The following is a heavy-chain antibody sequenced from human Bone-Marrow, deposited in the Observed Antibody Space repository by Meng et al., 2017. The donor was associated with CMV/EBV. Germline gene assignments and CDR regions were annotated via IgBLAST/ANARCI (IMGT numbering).Heavy chain of an antibody. V-gene: IGHV1-69*10. CDR1: GGTFSSYA. CDR2: IIPILGIA. J-gene: IGHJ6*02. Sequence: SVKVSCKASGGTFSSYAISWVRQAPGQGLEWMGGIIPILGIANYAQKFQGRVTITADKSTSTAYMELSSLKASDTAMYYCARHGIAAHYYYGMDVWGQGTTVTVSS. D-gene: IGHD6-13*01. CDR3: ARHGIAAHYYYGMDV.